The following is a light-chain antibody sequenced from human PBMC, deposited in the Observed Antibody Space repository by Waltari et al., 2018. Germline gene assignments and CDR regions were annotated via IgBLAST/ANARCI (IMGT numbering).Light chain of an antibody. CDR3: SSYTSTNTYV. V-gene: IGLV2-14*03. CDR2: DVN. CDR1: SSDVGAQNY. J-gene: IGLJ1*01. Sequence: QSALTQPAAVSESPGQSITISCTGTSSDVGAQNYVSWYQQHPGEAPKLMIYDVNKRPSSTSTRFSGSKSGNTASLSISGLQAEDEADYYCSSYTSTNTYVFGSGTKVTVL.